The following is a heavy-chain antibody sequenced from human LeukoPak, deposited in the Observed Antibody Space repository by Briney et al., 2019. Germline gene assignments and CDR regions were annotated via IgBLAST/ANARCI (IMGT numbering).Heavy chain of an antibody. D-gene: IGHD1-26*01. J-gene: IGHJ4*02. CDR3: ARDGGYSGSYYGFDY. CDR1: GFTVSSNY. V-gene: IGHV3-66*01. CDR2: IYSGGST. Sequence: GGSLRLSCAASGFTVSSNYMSWVRQAPGKGLEWVSVIYSGGSTYYADSVKGRFTISRDNSKNTLYLQMNSLRAEDTAVYYCARDGGYSGSYYGFDYWGQGTLVTVSS.